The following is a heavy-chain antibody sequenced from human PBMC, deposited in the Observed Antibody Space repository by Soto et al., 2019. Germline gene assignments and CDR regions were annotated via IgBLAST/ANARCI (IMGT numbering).Heavy chain of an antibody. CDR2: IFPADSDT. Sequence: PGESLKISCMGSGYDFTNSWIAWVRQMPGKGLEWMGIIFPADSDTRYSPSFQGQVTLSADKSISTAYLQWSSLKASDTAMYYCATPYTTGPAYWGQGTLVTVSS. CDR1: GYDFTNSW. D-gene: IGHD3-16*01. V-gene: IGHV5-51*01. J-gene: IGHJ4*02. CDR3: ATPYTTGPAY.